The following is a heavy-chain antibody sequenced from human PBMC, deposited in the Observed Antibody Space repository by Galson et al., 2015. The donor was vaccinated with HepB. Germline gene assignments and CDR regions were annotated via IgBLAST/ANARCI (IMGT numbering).Heavy chain of an antibody. J-gene: IGHJ4*02. CDR3: ARGDALVSYGPREYYFDY. CDR2: ISYDGSNK. CDR1: GFTFSSYA. D-gene: IGHD4-17*01. Sequence: SLRLSCAASGFTFSSYAMHWVRQAPGKGLEWVAVISYDGSNKYYADSVKGRFTISRDNSKNTLYLQMNSLRAEDTAVYYCARGDALVSYGPREYYFDYWGQGTLVTVSS. V-gene: IGHV3-30-3*01.